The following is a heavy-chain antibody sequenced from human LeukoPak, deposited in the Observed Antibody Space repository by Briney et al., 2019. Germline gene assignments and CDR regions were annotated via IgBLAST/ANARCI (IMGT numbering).Heavy chain of an antibody. J-gene: IGHJ6*04. CDR2: INSDGSST. D-gene: IGHD2-2*01. CDR3: ARVGHCSSTSCYHYYYYYGMDV. V-gene: IGHV3-74*01. CDR1: GFTFSSYW. Sequence: GGSLRLSCAASGFTFSSYWMHWVRQAPGKGLVWVSRINSDGSSTSYADSVKGRSTISRDNAKNTLYLQMNSLRAEDTAVYYCARVGHCSSTSCYHYYYYYGMDVWGKGTTVTVSS.